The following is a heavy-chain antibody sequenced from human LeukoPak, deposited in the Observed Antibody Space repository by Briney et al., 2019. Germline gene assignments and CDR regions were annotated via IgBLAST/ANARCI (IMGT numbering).Heavy chain of an antibody. Sequence: SETLSLTCTVSGGSISSYYWSWIRQPPGKGLEWIGSIYYTGNTYYNASLKSRVTISIDTSKNQISLRLTSVTATDTAMYYCARQTGSGLFTLPGGQGTLVTVSS. CDR3: ARQTGSGLFTLP. CDR2: IYYTGNT. D-gene: IGHD3/OR15-3a*01. J-gene: IGHJ4*02. V-gene: IGHV4-59*04. CDR1: GGSISSYY.